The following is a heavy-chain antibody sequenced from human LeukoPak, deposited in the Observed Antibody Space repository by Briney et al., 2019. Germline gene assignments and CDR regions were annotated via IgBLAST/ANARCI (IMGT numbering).Heavy chain of an antibody. V-gene: IGHV4-34*01. D-gene: IGHD5-24*01. CDR2: INHSGST. CDR1: GGSFSGYY. Sequence: SETLSLTCAVYGGSFSGYYWSWIRQPPGKGLEWIGEINHSGSTNYNPSLKSRVTISVDTSKNQFSLKLSSVTAADTAVYYCARRGRDGYNDWGQGTLVTVSS. CDR3: ARRGRDGYND. J-gene: IGHJ4*02.